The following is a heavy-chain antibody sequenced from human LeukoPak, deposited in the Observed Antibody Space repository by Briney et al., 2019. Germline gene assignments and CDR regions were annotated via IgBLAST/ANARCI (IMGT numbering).Heavy chain of an antibody. CDR2: INTNTGNP. J-gene: IGHJ4*02. CDR1: GYTFTSYA. Sequence: ASVKVSCKASGYTFTSYAMNWVRQAPGQGLEWMGWINTNTGNPTYAQGFTGRFVFSLDTSVSTAYLQISSLKAEDTAVYYCARGYYDILTGYYLPDYWGQGTLVTASS. D-gene: IGHD3-9*01. CDR3: ARGYYDILTGYYLPDY. V-gene: IGHV7-4-1*02.